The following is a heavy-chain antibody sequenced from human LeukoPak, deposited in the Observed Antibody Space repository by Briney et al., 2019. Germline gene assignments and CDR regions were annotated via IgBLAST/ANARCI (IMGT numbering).Heavy chain of an antibody. CDR3: ARGPRIAVLGPRIRRAEYFQH. CDR1: GESFSGYY. CDR2: IKHSGST. J-gene: IGHJ1*01. Sequence: SETLSLTCGVYGESFSGYYWTWIRQPPGKGLEWIGEIKHSGSTHYNPSLKSRVLISVDTSKNQFSLKLSSVTAADTAVYFCARGPRIAVLGPRIRRAEYFQHWGQGTLVTVSS. D-gene: IGHD6-19*01. V-gene: IGHV4-34*01.